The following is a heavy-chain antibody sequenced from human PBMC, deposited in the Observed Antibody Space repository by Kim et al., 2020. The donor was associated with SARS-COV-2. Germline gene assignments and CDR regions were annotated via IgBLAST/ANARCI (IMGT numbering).Heavy chain of an antibody. V-gene: IGHV3-74*01. Sequence: ASSVKGRFTITRDDAKNTRYLQMNSLGAEDTAMYFCARGGLRAAFDIWGPGTMVTVSS. J-gene: IGHJ3*02. D-gene: IGHD3-16*01. CDR3: ARGGLRAAFDI.